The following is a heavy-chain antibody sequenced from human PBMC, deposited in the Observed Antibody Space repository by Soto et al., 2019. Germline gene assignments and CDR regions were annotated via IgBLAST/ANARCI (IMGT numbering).Heavy chain of an antibody. CDR1: GGSFSGYY. CDR3: ARASVYYGSGSYYNDY. J-gene: IGHJ4*02. D-gene: IGHD3-10*01. Sequence: QVQLQQWGAGLLKPSETLSLTCAVYGGSFSGYYWSWIRQPPGMGLEWIWEFNHSGSHNYNPSLKSRLTISVDTSKTLFSLKLSSGTAADTAVYYCARASVYYGSGSYYNDYWGQGTLVTVSS. CDR2: FNHSGSH. V-gene: IGHV4-34*01.